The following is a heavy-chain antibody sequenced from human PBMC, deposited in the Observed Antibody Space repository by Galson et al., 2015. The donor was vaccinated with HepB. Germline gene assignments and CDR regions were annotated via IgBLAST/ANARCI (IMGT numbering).Heavy chain of an antibody. D-gene: IGHD6-13*01. CDR1: GFTFTSSA. J-gene: IGHJ3*02. Sequence: SVKVSCKASGFTFTSSAMQWVRQARGQRLEWIGWIVVGSGNTNYAQKFQERVTITRDTSASTAYMELSSRRSEDTAVYYCARDNGLYSSSWPDAFDIWGQGTMVTVSS. CDR3: ARDNGLYSSSWPDAFDI. V-gene: IGHV1-58*02. CDR2: IVVGSGNT.